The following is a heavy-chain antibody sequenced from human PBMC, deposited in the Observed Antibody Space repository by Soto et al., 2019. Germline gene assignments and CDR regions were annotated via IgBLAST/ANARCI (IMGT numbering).Heavy chain of an antibody. J-gene: IGHJ6*02. CDR3: AKDLLRPGRAYGMDV. V-gene: IGHV3-30*18. CDR2: ISYDGSNK. Sequence: QVQLVESGGGVVQPGRSLRLSCAASGFTFSSYGMHWVCQAPGKGLEWVAVISYDGSNKYYADSVKGRFTISRDNSKNTLYLPMNSLRAEDTAVYYCAKDLLRPGRAYGMDVWGQGTTVTVSS. CDR1: GFTFSSYG.